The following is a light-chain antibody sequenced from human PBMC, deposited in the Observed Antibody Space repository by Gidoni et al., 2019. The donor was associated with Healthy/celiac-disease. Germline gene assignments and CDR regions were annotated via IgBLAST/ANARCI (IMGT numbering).Light chain of an antibody. CDR1: QSGSSSY. J-gene: IGKJ1*01. CDR2: GAS. Sequence: DIVLTQSPGTLSLSPGDSATLSCRASQSGSSSYLAWYQQKPGQAPRLLISGASSSATGIPDRVSGSGSGTDFTLTISRLEPEDFAVYYCQQYGSSRTFGQGTKVEIK. V-gene: IGKV3-20*01. CDR3: QQYGSSRT.